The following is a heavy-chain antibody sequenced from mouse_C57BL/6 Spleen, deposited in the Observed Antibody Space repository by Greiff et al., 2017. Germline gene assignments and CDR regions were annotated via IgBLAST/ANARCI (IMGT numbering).Heavy chain of an antibody. D-gene: IGHD1-1*01. CDR2: INPNNGGT. J-gene: IGHJ1*03. CDR1: GYTFTDYN. Sequence: VQLQQSGPELVKPGASVKIPCKASGYTFTDYNMDWVKQSHGKSLEWIGDINPNNGGTIYNQKFKGKATLTVDKSSSTAYMELRSLTSEDTAVYYCARRGDYYGSPYWYFDVWGTGTTVTVSS. CDR3: ARRGDYYGSPYWYFDV. V-gene: IGHV1-18*01.